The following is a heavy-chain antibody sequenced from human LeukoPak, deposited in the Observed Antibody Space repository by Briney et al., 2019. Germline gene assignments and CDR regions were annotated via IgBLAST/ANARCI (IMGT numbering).Heavy chain of an antibody. D-gene: IGHD3-22*01. Sequence: PGGSLRLSCAASGFTFINYAMTWVRQAPGEGLEWVSAISGSGGSTYYADSVKGRFTISRDNSKNTLYLQMNSLRAEDTAVYYCYIPYYDTSAYKGYWGQGTLVTVSS. J-gene: IGHJ4*02. CDR2: ISGSGGST. V-gene: IGHV3-23*01. CDR3: YIPYYDTSAYKGY. CDR1: GFTFINYA.